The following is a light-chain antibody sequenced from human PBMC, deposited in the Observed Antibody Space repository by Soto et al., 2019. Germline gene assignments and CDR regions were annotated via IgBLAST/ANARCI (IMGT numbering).Light chain of an antibody. CDR3: AAWDDALGGLVV. V-gene: IGLV1-44*01. Sequence: QSVLTQPPSVSGTPGQRVSISCSGSTSNIGINTVNWYQQLPGTAPKLLIYSNTQRPSGVPERFSGSKSGTSASLAINGLRSEDEADYYCAAWDDALGGLVVFGGGTQLTVL. CDR2: SNT. J-gene: IGLJ2*01. CDR1: TSNIGINT.